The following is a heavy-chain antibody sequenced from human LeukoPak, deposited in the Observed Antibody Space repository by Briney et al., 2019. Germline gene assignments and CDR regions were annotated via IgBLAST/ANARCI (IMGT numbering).Heavy chain of an antibody. Sequence: GASVKVSCKASGYSFTRYGFSWVRQAPGQGLEWMGWISAYNGHTNYAQKLQGRVTMTTDTSTSTAYMELRSLRSDDTAVYYCAREGLRYFDWTTHYGMDVWGQGTTVTVSS. CDR2: ISAYNGHT. D-gene: IGHD3-9*01. J-gene: IGHJ6*02. CDR1: GYSFTRYG. V-gene: IGHV1-18*01. CDR3: AREGLRYFDWTTHYGMDV.